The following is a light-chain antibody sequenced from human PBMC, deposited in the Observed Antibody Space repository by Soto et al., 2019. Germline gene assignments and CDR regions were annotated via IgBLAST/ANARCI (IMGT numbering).Light chain of an antibody. CDR2: DIN. CDR3: FSYTRSSTWV. J-gene: IGLJ3*02. CDR1: SSDVGAYDY. V-gene: IGLV2-14*03. Sequence: QSALTQPASVSRSPGQSITISCTGTSSDVGAYDYVCWFQQHPGRAPKLMIYDINDRPSGVSSRFSGSKSGNTASLTISGLQAEDEADYYCFSYTRSSTWVFGGGTKLTVL.